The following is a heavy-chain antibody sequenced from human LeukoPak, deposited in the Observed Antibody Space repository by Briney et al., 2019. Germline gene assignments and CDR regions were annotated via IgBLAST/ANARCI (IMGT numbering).Heavy chain of an antibody. CDR2: IIPNSGGT. CDR1: GYTFTGYY. CDR3: ARDLAGLVVTAAIFDP. D-gene: IGHD2-2*01. Sequence: GASVKVSCKASGYTFTGYYMHWVRPAPGQGREWMGWIIPNSGGTNYAQKFPGRVTMTRDTSNSTAYLELSRLRFDDTAVYYCARDLAGLVVTAAIFDPWGQGTLVTVSS. V-gene: IGHV1-2*02. J-gene: IGHJ5*02.